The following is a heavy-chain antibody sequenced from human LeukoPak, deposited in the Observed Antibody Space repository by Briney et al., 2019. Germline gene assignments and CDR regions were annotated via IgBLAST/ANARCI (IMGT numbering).Heavy chain of an antibody. CDR3: AREIVITDNFDY. J-gene: IGHJ4*02. V-gene: IGHV3-7*03. CDR2: IKQDGSEK. Sequence: GSLRLSCEASGFTFRNYWLSWVRQAPGKGLEWVANIKQDGSEKYYMEPAKGRFTISRDNGKNSLYLQMNTLRAEDTAIYYCAREIVITDNFDYWGQGTLVTVSS. D-gene: IGHD2/OR15-2a*01. CDR1: GFTFRNYW.